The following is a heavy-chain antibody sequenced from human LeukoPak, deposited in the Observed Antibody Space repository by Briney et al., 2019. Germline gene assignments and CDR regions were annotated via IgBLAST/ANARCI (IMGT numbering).Heavy chain of an antibody. D-gene: IGHD3-22*01. CDR3: AKAGVRYSDSSALYAFDF. CDR2: LYYSGST. V-gene: IGHV4-39*01. Sequence: SETLSLTCTVSGGSISSASYFWGWIRQPPGKGLEWIGTLYYSGSTYYSASLKSRFTMSGDTSRNQCSLRLSSVNAADTAVYYCAKAGVRYSDSSALYAFDFWGPGTMVTVSS. J-gene: IGHJ3*01. CDR1: GGSISSASYF.